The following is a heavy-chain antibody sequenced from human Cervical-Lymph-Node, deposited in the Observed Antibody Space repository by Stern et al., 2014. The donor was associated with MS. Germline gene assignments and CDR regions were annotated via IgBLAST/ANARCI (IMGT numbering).Heavy chain of an antibody. V-gene: IGHV4-59*08. D-gene: IGHD6-19*01. Sequence: QVQLQESGPGLVKPSETLSLTCTVSGDSINTYYWSWIRQPPGKGLEWIGHISHSGSTNYNPSLKSRVTISVDTSKNRFSLKLPSVTAADTAVYYCARAVGAVAGSFDYWGQGPLVTVSS. CDR3: ARAVGAVAGSFDY. CDR1: GDSINTYY. J-gene: IGHJ4*02. CDR2: ISHSGST.